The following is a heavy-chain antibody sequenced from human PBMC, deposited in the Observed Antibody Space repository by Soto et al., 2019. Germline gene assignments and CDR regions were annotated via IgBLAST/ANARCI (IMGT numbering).Heavy chain of an antibody. J-gene: IGHJ3*02. V-gene: IGHV3-21*01. D-gene: IGHD3-22*01. Sequence: GGSLRLSCAASGFTFSSYSMNWVRQAPGKGLEWVSSISSSSSYIYYADSVKGRFTISRDNAKSSLYLQMNSLRAEDTAVYYCARVSHYYDSSVPDAFDIWGQGTMVTVSS. CDR2: ISSSSSYI. CDR3: ARVSHYYDSSVPDAFDI. CDR1: GFTFSSYS.